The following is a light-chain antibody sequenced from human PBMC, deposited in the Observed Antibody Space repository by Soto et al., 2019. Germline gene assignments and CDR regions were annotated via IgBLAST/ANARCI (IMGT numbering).Light chain of an antibody. Sequence: ERVMTQSPATLSVSPGERATLSCRASERVSSHLAWYQQKPGLAPRLLIYGASTRATGVPARFIGSGSGTEFTLTISSLQSEDFAVYYCQQRSNWPITFGQGTRLEIK. CDR2: GAS. J-gene: IGKJ5*01. V-gene: IGKV3-15*01. CDR3: QQRSNWPIT. CDR1: ERVSSH.